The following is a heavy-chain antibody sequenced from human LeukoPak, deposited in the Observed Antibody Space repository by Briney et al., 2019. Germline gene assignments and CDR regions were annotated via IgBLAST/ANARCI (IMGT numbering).Heavy chain of an antibody. CDR1: GYTFTGFY. Sequence: VSVKVSCKASGYTFTGFYMHWVRQAPGQGLEWMGWINPNSGGTNYAQKFQGRVTMTRDTSINTAYMELSSLRSDDTAVYYCAREEVSVISDTCCSGLGYWGQGTLVTVSS. CDR2: INPNSGGT. D-gene: IGHD3-10*01. CDR3: AREEVSVISDTCCSGLGY. J-gene: IGHJ4*02. V-gene: IGHV1-2*02.